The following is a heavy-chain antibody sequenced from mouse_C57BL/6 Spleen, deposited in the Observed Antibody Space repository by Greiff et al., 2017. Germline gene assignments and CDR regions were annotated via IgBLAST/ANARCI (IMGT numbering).Heavy chain of an antibody. CDR3: ARGEIYYGNPYYVDY. D-gene: IGHD2-1*01. CDR2: IYPSDSYP. J-gene: IGHJ2*01. Sequence: VQLQQPGAELVKPGASVKLSCKASGYTFTSYWMPWVKQRPGQGLEWIGEIYPSDSYPTYNQQFKGKATLTVDTSSSTAYMQLSSLTSEDAAVYYCARGEIYYGNPYYVDYGGQGTTLTVSS. V-gene: IGHV1-50*01. CDR1: GYTFTSYW.